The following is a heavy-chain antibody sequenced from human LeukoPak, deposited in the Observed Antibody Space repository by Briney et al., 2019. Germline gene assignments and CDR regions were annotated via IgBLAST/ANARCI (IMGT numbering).Heavy chain of an antibody. J-gene: IGHJ4*02. V-gene: IGHV3-30*18. Sequence: GGSLRLSCAASGFTFSDYDMNWLRQAPGKGLEWVAVIFYDGSNKYYADSVKGRFTVSRDNSKNTLYLQVNSLRVEDTAVYYCAKVRWDNSGWYYSDSWGQGTLVTVSS. CDR3: AKVRWDNSGWYYSDS. D-gene: IGHD6-19*01. CDR1: GFTFSDYD. CDR2: IFYDGSNK.